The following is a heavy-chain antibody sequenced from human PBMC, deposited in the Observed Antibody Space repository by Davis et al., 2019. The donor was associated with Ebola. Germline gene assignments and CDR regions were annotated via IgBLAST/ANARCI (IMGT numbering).Heavy chain of an antibody. J-gene: IGHJ3*02. CDR3: ARRAAVAYDGVWGISRHDAFDI. Sequence: GESLKIPCNAPGYDFSNFRIARVRQMPGKGPEWMGIIYPGYSDTRYSPSFQGQVSISADKSIATAYLQWSSLKASDTAMYYCARRAAVAYDGVWGISRHDAFDIWGQGTLVSVSS. V-gene: IGHV5-51*01. CDR1: GYDFSNFR. CDR2: IYPGYSDT. D-gene: IGHD3-16*01.